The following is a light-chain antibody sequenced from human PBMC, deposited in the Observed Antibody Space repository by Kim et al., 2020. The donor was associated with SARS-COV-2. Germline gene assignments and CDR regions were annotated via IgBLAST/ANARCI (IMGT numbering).Light chain of an antibody. V-gene: IGLV1-40*01. Sequence: QRVTISSTGSSSNIGAGYDVHWYQQLPGTAPKLLIYGNSNRPSGVPDRFSGSKSGTSASLAITGLQAEDEADYYCQSYDSSLSGYVFGTGTKVTVL. CDR3: QSYDSSLSGYV. CDR2: GNS. CDR1: SSNIGAGYD. J-gene: IGLJ1*01.